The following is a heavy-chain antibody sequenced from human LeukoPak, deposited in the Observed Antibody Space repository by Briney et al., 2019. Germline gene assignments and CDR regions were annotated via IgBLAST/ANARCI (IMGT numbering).Heavy chain of an antibody. CDR3: ARLKGRVYSSGWSWFDP. V-gene: IGHV4-39*01. Sequence: PSETLSLTCTVSGGSISSSSYYWGWIRQPPGKGLEWIGSIYYSGSTYYNPSLKSRVTISVDTSKNQFSLKLSSVTAADTAVYYCARLKGRVYSSGWSWFDPWGQGTLVTVSS. CDR2: IYYSGST. D-gene: IGHD6-19*01. CDR1: GGSISSSSYY. J-gene: IGHJ5*02.